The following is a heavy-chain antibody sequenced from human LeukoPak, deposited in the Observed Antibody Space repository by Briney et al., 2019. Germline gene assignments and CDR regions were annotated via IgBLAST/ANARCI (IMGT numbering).Heavy chain of an antibody. CDR2: ISAYNGNT. J-gene: IGHJ6*03. D-gene: IGHD2-2*01. Sequence: ASVKVSCKASGYTFTSYGITWVRQAPGQGLEWMGCISAYNGNTNYAQRPQGRVTMTTDRSTSTAYMELRSLRSDDTAVYYCARGPIIDIAIVPAADEYYYMDVWGKGTTVTISS. V-gene: IGHV1-18*01. CDR1: GYTFTSYG. CDR3: ARGPIIDIAIVPAADEYYYMDV.